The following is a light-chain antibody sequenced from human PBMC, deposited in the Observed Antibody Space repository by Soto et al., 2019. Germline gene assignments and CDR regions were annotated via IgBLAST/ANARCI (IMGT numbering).Light chain of an antibody. Sequence: EIVLTQSPGTLSLSPGERATLSCRSSESVSSSYLAWYQQKPGQAHRLRIYGASSRATGIPDRFSGSGCGTDFTLTISILEPEDFAVYDCQQYGSSPPLTFGQGTRLEIK. CDR3: QQYGSSPPLT. V-gene: IGKV3-20*01. CDR2: GAS. CDR1: ESVSSSY. J-gene: IGKJ5*01.